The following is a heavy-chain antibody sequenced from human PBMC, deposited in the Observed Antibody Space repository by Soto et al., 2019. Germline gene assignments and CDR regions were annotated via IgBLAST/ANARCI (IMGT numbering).Heavy chain of an antibody. D-gene: IGHD2-2*01. CDR1: GSTFSSYA. Sequence: AASVKVSCKASGSTFSSYAISWVRQAPGQGLEWMGGIIPISGTANYAQKFQRRVTITADESTSTAYMELSSLRSEDTAVYYCARSHGSSTSLEIYYYYYYGMDVWGQGTTVTVSS. V-gene: IGHV1-69*13. CDR2: IIPISGTA. J-gene: IGHJ6*02. CDR3: ARSHGSSTSLEIYYYYYYGMDV.